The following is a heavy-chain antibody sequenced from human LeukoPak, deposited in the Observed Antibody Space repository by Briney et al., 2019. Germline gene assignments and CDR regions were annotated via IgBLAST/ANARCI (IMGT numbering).Heavy chain of an antibody. J-gene: IGHJ4*02. CDR3: ARDYYDSSGYYYPDY. CDR1: GYTFTSYG. V-gene: IGHV1-18*01. CDR2: ISAYNGNT. Sequence: ASVKVSSKASGYTFTSYGISWVRQAPGQGLEWMGWISAYNGNTNYAQKLQGRVTMTTDTSTSTAYMELRSLRSDDTAVYYCARDYYDSSGYYYPDYWGQGTLVTVSS. D-gene: IGHD3-22*01.